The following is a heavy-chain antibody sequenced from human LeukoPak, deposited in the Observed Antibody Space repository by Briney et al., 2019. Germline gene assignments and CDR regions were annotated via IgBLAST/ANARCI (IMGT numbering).Heavy chain of an antibody. Sequence: GRSLRLSSAASGFTFSSYAMHWVRQAPGKGLEWVAVISYDGSNKYYADSVKGRFTISRDNSKNTLYLQMNSLRAEDTAVYYCARESGLKDWGQGTLVTVSS. CDR1: GFTFSSYA. CDR2: ISYDGSNK. CDR3: ARESGLKD. V-gene: IGHV3-30-3*01. D-gene: IGHD3-10*01. J-gene: IGHJ4*02.